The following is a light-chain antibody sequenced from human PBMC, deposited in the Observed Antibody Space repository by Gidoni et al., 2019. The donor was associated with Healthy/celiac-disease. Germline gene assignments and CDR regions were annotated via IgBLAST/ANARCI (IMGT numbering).Light chain of an antibody. CDR2: QDS. CDR1: KWGDKY. Sequence: SYELTQPPSVSVAPGQTASITCSGDKWGDKYACWYQQKPGHSPVLVIYQDSKRPSGIPERFSGSNSGNTATLAISGTQALDEADYYCQAWGSSTEVVFGGGTKLTVL. CDR3: QAWGSSTEVV. J-gene: IGLJ2*01. V-gene: IGLV3-1*01.